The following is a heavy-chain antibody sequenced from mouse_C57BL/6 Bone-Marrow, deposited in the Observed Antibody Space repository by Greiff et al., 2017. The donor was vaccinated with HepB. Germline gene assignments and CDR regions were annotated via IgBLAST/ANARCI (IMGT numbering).Heavy chain of an antibody. J-gene: IGHJ4*01. CDR3: ARHLTTAFDAMDY. D-gene: IGHD1-2*01. Sequence: DVKLVESGGGLVQPGGSLKLSCAASGFTFSDYYMYWVRQTPEKGLEWVAYISNGGGSTYYPDTVKGRFTISRDNAKNTLYLQMSRLKSEDTAMYYCARHLTTAFDAMDYWGQGTSVTVSS. V-gene: IGHV5-12*01. CDR2: ISNGGGST. CDR1: GFTFSDYY.